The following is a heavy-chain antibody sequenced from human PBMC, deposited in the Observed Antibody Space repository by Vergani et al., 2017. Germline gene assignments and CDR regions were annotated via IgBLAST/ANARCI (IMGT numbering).Heavy chain of an antibody. V-gene: IGHV4-34*01. D-gene: IGHD3-3*01. CDR3: ARLPYYDFWSSYYSHYFDY. Sequence: QVQLQQWGAGLLKPSETLSLTFAVYGGSFSGYYWSWIRQPPGKGLEWIGEINHSGSTNYNPSLKSRVTISVDTYKNQFSLKLSFVTAADTTVYYCARLPYYDFWSSYYSHYFDYWGQGTLVTVSS. CDR1: GGSFSGYY. J-gene: IGHJ4*02. CDR2: INHSGST.